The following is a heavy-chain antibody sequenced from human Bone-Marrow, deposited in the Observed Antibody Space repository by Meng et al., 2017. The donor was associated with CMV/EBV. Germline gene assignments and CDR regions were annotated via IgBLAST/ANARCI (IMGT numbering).Heavy chain of an antibody. CDR1: GLTISNYW. Sequence: GGSLRLSCAASGLTISNYWMNWVRQAPGKGLEWVSMISSSSRYIYYADSVKGRFTISRDNAENSLYLQMNNLRVDDTAVYYCATRMGTGYTSDWGQGTLVTVSS. V-gene: IGHV3-21*01. CDR2: ISSSSRYI. D-gene: IGHD6-19*01. J-gene: IGHJ4*02. CDR3: ATRMGTGYTSD.